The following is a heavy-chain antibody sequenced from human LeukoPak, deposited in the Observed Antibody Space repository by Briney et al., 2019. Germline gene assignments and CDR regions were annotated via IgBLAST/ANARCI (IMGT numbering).Heavy chain of an antibody. CDR1: GGSFSGYY. CDR3: ARGRGRITMVRGVRDAFDI. Sequence: SETLSLTCAVYGGSFSGYYWSWIRQPPGKGLEWIGEINHSGSTNYNPSLKSRVTISVDTSKNQFSLKLSSVTAADTAVYYCARGRGRITMVRGVRDAFDIWGQGTMVTVSS. J-gene: IGHJ3*02. CDR2: INHSGST. V-gene: IGHV4-34*01. D-gene: IGHD3-10*01.